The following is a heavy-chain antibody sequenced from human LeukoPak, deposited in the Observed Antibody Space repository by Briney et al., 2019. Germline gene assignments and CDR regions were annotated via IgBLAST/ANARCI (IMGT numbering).Heavy chain of an antibody. CDR3: ARTYSSSFLPFAVAGTEYFQH. V-gene: IGHV1-2*02. J-gene: IGHJ1*01. CDR1: GYTFTGYY. CDR2: INPNSGGT. D-gene: IGHD6-19*01. Sequence: ASVKVSCKASGYTFTGYYMHWVRQAPGQGLEWMGWINPNSGGTNYAQKFQGRVTMTRDTSISTAYMELSRLRFDDTAVYCCARTYSSSFLPFAVAGTEYFQHWGQGTLVTVSS.